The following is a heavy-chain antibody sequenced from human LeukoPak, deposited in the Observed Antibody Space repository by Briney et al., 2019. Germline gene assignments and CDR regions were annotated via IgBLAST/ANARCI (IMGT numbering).Heavy chain of an antibody. CDR1: GFTLSDYW. Sequence: GGSLRLSCAASGFTLSDYWMSWIRQAPGKGLEWVANIKQDGSEKYYVDSVKGRFTISRDNAKNSLYLQMNSLRAEDTAVYYCARRRRETHASYDYYYYYMDVWGKGTTVTVSS. V-gene: IGHV3-7*01. D-gene: IGHD3-16*01. CDR3: ARRRRETHASYDYYYYYMDV. J-gene: IGHJ6*03. CDR2: IKQDGSEK.